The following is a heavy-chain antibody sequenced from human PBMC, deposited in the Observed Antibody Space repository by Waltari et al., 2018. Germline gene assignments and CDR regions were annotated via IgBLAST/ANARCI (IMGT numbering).Heavy chain of an antibody. CDR1: GFRFSNYW. J-gene: IGHJ3*02. D-gene: IGHD7-27*01. CDR3: ARVLGAFDI. V-gene: IGHV3-74*01. CDR2: ISNDETSI. Sequence: EEQLLESGGGLVQPGDSLRLSCAASGFRFSNYWMNWVRQAPGKGLVWVARISNDETSISYADSVKGRFTISRDNAKNSLYLQMNSLRAEDTAVYYCARVLGAFDIWGQGTMVTVSS.